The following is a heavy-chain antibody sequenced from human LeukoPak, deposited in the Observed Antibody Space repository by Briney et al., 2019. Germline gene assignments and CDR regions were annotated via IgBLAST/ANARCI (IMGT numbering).Heavy chain of an antibody. Sequence: SVKVSCKASGGTFSSYAISWVRQAPGQGLEWMGGIIPIFGTANYAQKFQGRVTITTDESTSTAYMELSSLRSEDTAVYYCARRLYYYDSSGHDAFDIWGQGTMVTVSS. D-gene: IGHD3-22*01. CDR3: ARRLYYYDSSGHDAFDI. V-gene: IGHV1-69*05. J-gene: IGHJ3*02. CDR1: GGTFSSYA. CDR2: IIPIFGTA.